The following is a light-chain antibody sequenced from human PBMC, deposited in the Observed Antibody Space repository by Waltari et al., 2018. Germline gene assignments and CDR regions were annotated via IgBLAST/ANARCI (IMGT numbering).Light chain of an antibody. J-gene: IGLJ2*01. CDR2: DVN. V-gene: IGLV2-14*03. CDR1: RSDVGGYNY. CDR3: CSYSSSRSAV. Sequence: QSALTQPASVSGSPGQSITISCSGPRSDVGGYNYVSWDQQHPGNSPKVIIYDVNKRPSGVSDRFAGSKSGNTASLTISGLQAEDEADYYCCSYSSSRSAVFGGGTKLTVL.